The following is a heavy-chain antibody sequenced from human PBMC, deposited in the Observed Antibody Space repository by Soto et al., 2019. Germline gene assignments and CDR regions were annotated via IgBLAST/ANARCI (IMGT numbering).Heavy chain of an antibody. CDR1: GYTFTGYY. CDR2: INPNSGGT. Sequence: ASVKVSCKASGYTFTGYYMHWVRQAPGQGLEWMGWINPNSGGTNYAQKFQGWVTMTRDTSISTAYMELSRLRSDDTAVYYCARSRISSWYSLCPARQKYGMDVWGQGNTVTVSS. J-gene: IGHJ6*02. D-gene: IGHD6-13*01. CDR3: ARSRISSWYSLCPARQKYGMDV. V-gene: IGHV1-2*04.